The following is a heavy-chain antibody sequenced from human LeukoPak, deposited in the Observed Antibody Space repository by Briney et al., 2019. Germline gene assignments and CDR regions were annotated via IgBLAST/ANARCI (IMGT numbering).Heavy chain of an antibody. Sequence: SETLSLTCTASVGSISSGSDYWSWIRQPGGKGLEWIGRIYTSGSTNYNPSLKSRVTISVDTSKNQFSLKLSSVTAADTAVYYCARIEGSYDSSGPYYYYYMDVWGKGTTVTISS. J-gene: IGHJ6*03. CDR1: VGSISSGSDY. D-gene: IGHD3-22*01. CDR3: ARIEGSYDSSGPYYYYYMDV. V-gene: IGHV4-61*02. CDR2: IYTSGST.